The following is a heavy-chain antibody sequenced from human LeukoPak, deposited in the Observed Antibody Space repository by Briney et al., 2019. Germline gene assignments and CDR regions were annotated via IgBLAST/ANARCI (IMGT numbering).Heavy chain of an antibody. Sequence: GGSLRLSCVASGFNFSSYALSWVRQAPGKGLEWVSSISSSRYIYYADSMEGRFTISRDNTKNSLSLQMNSLRAEDTAVYYCARGAAAGFDPYYFDYWGRGALVTVSS. CDR2: ISSSRYI. D-gene: IGHD6-13*01. CDR3: ARGAAAGFDPYYFDY. V-gene: IGHV3-21*01. J-gene: IGHJ4*02. CDR1: GFNFSSYA.